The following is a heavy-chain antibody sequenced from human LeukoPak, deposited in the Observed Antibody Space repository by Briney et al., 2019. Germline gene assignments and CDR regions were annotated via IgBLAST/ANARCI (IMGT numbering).Heavy chain of an antibody. CDR3: ARGVVPAAIDWFDP. Sequence: ASVKVSFKASGGTFISYAISWVRQAPGQGLEWMGGIIPIFGTANYAQKFQGRVTITADESTSTAYMELSSLRSEDTAVYYCARGVVPAAIDWFDPWGQGTMVTVSS. D-gene: IGHD2-2*01. V-gene: IGHV1-69*13. CDR1: GGTFISYA. CDR2: IIPIFGTA. J-gene: IGHJ3*01.